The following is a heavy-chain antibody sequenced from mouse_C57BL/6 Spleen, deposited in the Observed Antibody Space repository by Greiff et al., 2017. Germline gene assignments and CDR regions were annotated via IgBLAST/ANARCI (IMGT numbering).Heavy chain of an antibody. J-gene: IGHJ3*01. D-gene: IGHD2-4*01. CDR2: IDPENGDT. CDR3: TTGDYDFAY. V-gene: IGHV14-4*01. Sequence: EVQLQQSGAELVRPGASVTMSCTASGFNFKDDDMHWVKQRPEKGLEWIGWIDPENGDTEDASKFQGKATITADTSSNTAYLQLSSLASEDTAVYDCTTGDYDFAYWGQGTLVTVSA. CDR1: GFNFKDDD.